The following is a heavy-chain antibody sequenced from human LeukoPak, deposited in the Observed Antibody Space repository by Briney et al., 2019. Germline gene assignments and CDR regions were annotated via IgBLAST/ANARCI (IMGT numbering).Heavy chain of an antibody. CDR2: MYYSGST. CDR1: GGSMSRYY. D-gene: IGHD1-14*01. V-gene: IGHV4-59*01. J-gene: IGHJ4*02. Sequence: SETLSLTCTVSGGSMSRYYWSWIRQPPGKGLEWIGYMYYSGSTKYNPSLKSRVTISVDTSKNQFSLKLSSVTAADTAVYYCARSTTGSYFDYWGEGTLVTVSS. CDR3: ARSTTGSYFDY.